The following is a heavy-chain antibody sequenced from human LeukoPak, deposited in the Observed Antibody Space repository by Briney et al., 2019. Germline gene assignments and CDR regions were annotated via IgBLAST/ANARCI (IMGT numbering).Heavy chain of an antibody. CDR2: IIPIFGTA. CDR1: VGTFSSYA. D-gene: IGHD3-10*01. CDR3: ARSSGFGESDLYYYYMDV. J-gene: IGHJ6*03. Sequence: GASVKVSCKASVGTFSSYALSWVRQAPGQGLEWMGGIIPIFGTANYAQKFQGRVTITADKSTSTAYMELSSLRSEDTAVYYCARSSGFGESDLYYYYMDVWGKGTTVTVSS. V-gene: IGHV1-69*06.